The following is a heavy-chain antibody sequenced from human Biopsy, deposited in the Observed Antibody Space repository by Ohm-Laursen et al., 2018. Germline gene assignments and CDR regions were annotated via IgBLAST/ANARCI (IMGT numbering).Heavy chain of an antibody. V-gene: IGHV4-59*01. CDR2: IYYTKHT. CDR3: ARLTGDPSY. CDR1: GGSIKSYY. Sequence: GTLSLTCTVSGGSIKSYYWNWIRQSPGKGLEWIGFIYYTKHTNYNPSLKSRATISVDTSKNQFSLKVISVTAADTAVYYCARLTGDPSYWGQKTLVIVSS. D-gene: IGHD7-27*01. J-gene: IGHJ4*02.